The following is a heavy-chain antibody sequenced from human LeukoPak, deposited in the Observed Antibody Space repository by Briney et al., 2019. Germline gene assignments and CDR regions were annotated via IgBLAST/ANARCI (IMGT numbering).Heavy chain of an antibody. CDR1: GYSFTSYW. D-gene: IGHD3-10*01. Sequence: GESLKISCKGSGYSFTSYWIGWVRQMPGKGLEWMGIIYPGDSDTRYSPSFQGQVTISADKSISTAYLQWSSLKASDTAMYYCASAGSGSYYNLDAFDIWGQGTMVTVSS. V-gene: IGHV5-51*01. CDR2: IYPGDSDT. CDR3: ASAGSGSYYNLDAFDI. J-gene: IGHJ3*02.